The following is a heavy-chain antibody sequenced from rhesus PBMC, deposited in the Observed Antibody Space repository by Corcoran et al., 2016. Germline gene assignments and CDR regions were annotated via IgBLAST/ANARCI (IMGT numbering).Heavy chain of an antibody. CDR1: GGSISSNY. CDR3: SREGSGWSPHFDY. CDR2: ISDSGGST. V-gene: IGHV4-173*01. Sequence: QLQLQESGPGLVKPSETLSLTCAVSGGSISSNYWSWIRQPPGKGLEWIGRISDSGGSTHYNPSLKSRVTISTDTSKNQFSLKLSSGTAADTAVYYCSREGSGWSPHFDYWGQGVLVTVSS. J-gene: IGHJ4*01. D-gene: IGHD6S26*01.